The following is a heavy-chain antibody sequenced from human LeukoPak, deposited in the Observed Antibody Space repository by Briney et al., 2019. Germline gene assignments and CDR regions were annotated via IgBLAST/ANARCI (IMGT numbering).Heavy chain of an antibody. D-gene: IGHD6-13*01. CDR3: ARRKLATRTIAAAGPLDY. J-gene: IGHJ4*02. CDR1: AFTFSGHA. V-gene: IGHV3-23*01. CDR2: ISTSGGST. Sequence: GGSLRLSCAASAFTFSGHAMSWVRQAPGKGLEWVSAISTSGGSTYHADSVKGRFTISRDNSKNTLYLQMNSLRAEDTAVYYCARRKLATRTIAAAGPLDYWGQGTLVTVSS.